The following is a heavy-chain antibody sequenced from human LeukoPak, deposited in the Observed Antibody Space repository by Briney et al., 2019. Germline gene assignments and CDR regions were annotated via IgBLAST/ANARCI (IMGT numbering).Heavy chain of an antibody. CDR2: IYYNGDT. CDR3: ARGVAFYFGSGSPNY. Sequence: SETLSLTCTVSGGSISSSSYYWGWIRQPPGKGLEWIASIYYNGDTYYSPSLRSRAIISVDPSKNLFSLRLTSVTAADTAVYYCARGVAFYFGSGSPNYWGQGTLVTVS. V-gene: IGHV4-39*07. J-gene: IGHJ4*02. D-gene: IGHD3-10*01. CDR1: GGSISSSSYY.